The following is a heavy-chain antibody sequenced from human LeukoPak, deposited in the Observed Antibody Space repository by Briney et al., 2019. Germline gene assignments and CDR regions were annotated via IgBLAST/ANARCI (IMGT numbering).Heavy chain of an antibody. D-gene: IGHD3-22*01. CDR1: GVSFNDFY. CDR3: ARNYYDDSDHLFDP. V-gene: IGHV4-34*01. CDR2: IHHSGSI. Sequence: SGTLSLTCAVYGVSFNDFYWSWIRQPPGGDLEWIGEIHHSGSIKFKPSLRSRVTISMDTPNNQFSLKLRSVTAADTAVYYCARNYYDDSDHLFDPWGQGTLVTVSS. J-gene: IGHJ5*02.